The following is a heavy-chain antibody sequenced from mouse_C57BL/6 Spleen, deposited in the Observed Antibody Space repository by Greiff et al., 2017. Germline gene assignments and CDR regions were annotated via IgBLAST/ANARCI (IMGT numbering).Heavy chain of an antibody. Sequence: VQLQQSGPELVKPGASVKISCKASGYTFTDYYMNWVKQSHGKSLEWIGDINPNNGGTSYNQKFKGKATLTVDKSSSTAYMALRSLTSEDSAVYDCARGDDGYPYFDYWGQGTTLTVSS. D-gene: IGHD2-3*01. CDR2: INPNNGGT. CDR3: ARGDDGYPYFDY. V-gene: IGHV1-26*01. CDR1: GYTFTDYY. J-gene: IGHJ2*01.